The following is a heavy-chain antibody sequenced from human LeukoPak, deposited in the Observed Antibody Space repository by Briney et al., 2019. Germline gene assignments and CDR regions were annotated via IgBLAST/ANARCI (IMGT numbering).Heavy chain of an antibody. J-gene: IGHJ5*02. Sequence: SETLSLTCTVSGGSISSGGYYWSWIRQHPGQGLEWIGYIYYSGSTYYNPSLKSRVTISVDTSKNQFSLKLSSVTAADTAVYYCARGITMIVVAQPGWFDPWGQGTLVTVSS. V-gene: IGHV4-31*03. D-gene: IGHD3-22*01. CDR2: IYYSGST. CDR3: ARGITMIVVAQPGWFDP. CDR1: GGSISSGGYY.